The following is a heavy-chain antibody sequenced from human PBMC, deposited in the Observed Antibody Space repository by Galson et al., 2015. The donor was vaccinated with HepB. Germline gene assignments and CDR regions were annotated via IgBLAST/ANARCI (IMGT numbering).Heavy chain of an antibody. Sequence: VKVSCKASGYSFTSYFMHWVRQAPGQGLEWMGIINPRDGSTGYAQKFQGRVTMSRETSTSTVYMELSSLRSEDTAVYYCARRQCSSSWCYSNWFDPWGQGTLVTGSS. J-gene: IGHJ5*02. CDR1: GYSFTSYF. CDR2: INPRDGST. CDR3: ARRQCSSSWCYSNWFDP. V-gene: IGHV1-46*01. D-gene: IGHD2-2*01.